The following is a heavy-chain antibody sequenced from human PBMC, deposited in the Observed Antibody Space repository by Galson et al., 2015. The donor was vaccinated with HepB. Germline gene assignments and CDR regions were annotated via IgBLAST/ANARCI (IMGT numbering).Heavy chain of an antibody. CDR2: IYAAGTEQ. V-gene: IGHV3-7*01. Sequence: SLRLSCAASGFTYSRYWMGWVRQAPGKGPEWVANIYAAGTEQDYVESVKGRSTISRDHAKNSLDLQLNSLRVEDTAVYYCARSCVGACFAIFDSWGQGTPVTVSS. J-gene: IGHJ4*02. CDR3: ARSCVGACFAIFDS. CDR1: GFTYSRYW. D-gene: IGHD2-21*02.